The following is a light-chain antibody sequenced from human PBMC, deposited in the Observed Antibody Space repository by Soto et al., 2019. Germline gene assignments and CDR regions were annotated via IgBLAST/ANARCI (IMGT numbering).Light chain of an antibody. Sequence: EIVLTQSPGTLSLSPGERATLSCRASQSVSSSYLAWYQQKPGQAPRLLIYGESSRATGIPDRFSGSGSGTDFTLTISRLEPEDFAVYYCQQYGSSRWTFGQGTKVDI. CDR1: QSVSSSY. V-gene: IGKV3-20*01. CDR2: GES. J-gene: IGKJ1*01. CDR3: QQYGSSRWT.